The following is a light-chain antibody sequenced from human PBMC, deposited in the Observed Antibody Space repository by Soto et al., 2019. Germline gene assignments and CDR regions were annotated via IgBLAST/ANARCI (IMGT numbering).Light chain of an antibody. CDR1: TFNIGYNH. CDR2: DSD. J-gene: IGLJ2*01. CDR3: GTWDSSLSAGV. V-gene: IGLV1-51*01. Sequence: QSVLTQPPSVSAAPGQKVTISCSGATFNIGYNHVSWYQHLPGTAPKLLIYDSDKRPSGIPGRFSGSKSGTSATLGITGLQTGDEADYYCGTWDSSLSAGVFGGGTKVTVL.